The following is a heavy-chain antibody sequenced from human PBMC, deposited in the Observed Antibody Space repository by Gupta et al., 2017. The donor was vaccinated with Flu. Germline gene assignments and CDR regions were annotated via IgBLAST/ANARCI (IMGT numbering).Heavy chain of an antibody. D-gene: IGHD3-10*01. CDR3: ARGGASGTHYFDY. Sequence: EVQLVETGGLIQPGGSLRLACADSGFTVSSNSMTWVRQAPGKGLEWVSVLYSGYSAYYADSLKGRFTISRDNSKNTLYLQMNSLRAEDTAVYYCARGGASGTHYFDYWGRGTLVTVSS. CDR2: LYSGYSA. CDR1: GFTVSSNS. V-gene: IGHV3-53*02. J-gene: IGHJ4*02.